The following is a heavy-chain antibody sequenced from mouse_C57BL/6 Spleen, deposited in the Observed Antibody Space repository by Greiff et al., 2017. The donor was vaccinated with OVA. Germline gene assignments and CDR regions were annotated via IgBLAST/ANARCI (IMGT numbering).Heavy chain of an antibody. CDR2: IHPNSGST. CDR1: GYTFTSYW. J-gene: IGHJ4*01. Sequence: QVQLKQPGAELVKPGASVKLSCKASGYTFTSYWMPWVKQRPGQGLEWIGMIHPNSGSTNYNEKFKSKATLTVDKSSSTAYMQLSSLTSEDSAVYYCARDGRGDAMDYWGQGTSVTVSS. D-gene: IGHD2-3*01. V-gene: IGHV1-64*01. CDR3: ARDGRGDAMDY.